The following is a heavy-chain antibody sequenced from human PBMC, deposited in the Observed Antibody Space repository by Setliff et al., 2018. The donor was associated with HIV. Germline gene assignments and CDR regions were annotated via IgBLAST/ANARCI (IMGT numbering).Heavy chain of an antibody. D-gene: IGHD5-12*01. Sequence: SETLSLTCSVSGGSLSPYYWTWIRQPAGKGLEWLGRIYPTGSTIHNPSLRSRVTMSVDTSKNQFSLKLSSVTAADTAVYYCARRHNDYSLYYFDSWGQGTLVTVSS. V-gene: IGHV4-4*07. J-gene: IGHJ4*02. CDR3: ARRHNDYSLYYFDS. CDR1: GGSLSPYY. CDR2: IYPTGST.